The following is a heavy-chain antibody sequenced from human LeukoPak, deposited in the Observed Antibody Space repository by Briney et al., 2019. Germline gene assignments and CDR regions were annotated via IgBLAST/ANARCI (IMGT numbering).Heavy chain of an antibody. V-gene: IGHV3-23*01. D-gene: IGHD3-22*01. CDR2: ISGSGGST. CDR1: GFTFSSYA. CDR3: AKTRRYYDSSGYYSPTSYSDY. J-gene: IGHJ4*02. Sequence: GGSLRLSCAASGFTFSSYAMSWVRQAPGKGLEWVSAISGSGGSTYYADSVKGRFTISRDNSKNTLYLQMNSLRAEDTAVYYCAKTRRYYDSSGYYSPTSYSDYWGQGTLVIVSS.